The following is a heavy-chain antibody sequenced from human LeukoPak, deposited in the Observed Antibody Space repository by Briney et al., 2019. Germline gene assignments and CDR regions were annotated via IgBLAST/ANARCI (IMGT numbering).Heavy chain of an antibody. CDR2: ISGGGGTT. CDR1: GFTFSSYA. J-gene: IGHJ3*02. D-gene: IGHD5-24*01. Sequence: PGGSLRLSCAASGFTFSSYAMSWVRQAPGKGLEWVSAISGGGGTTYYTDSVKGRFTISRDNAKNSLYLQMNSLRAEDTAVYYCARWRWDAFDIWGQGTMVTVSS. V-gene: IGHV3-23*01. CDR3: ARWRWDAFDI.